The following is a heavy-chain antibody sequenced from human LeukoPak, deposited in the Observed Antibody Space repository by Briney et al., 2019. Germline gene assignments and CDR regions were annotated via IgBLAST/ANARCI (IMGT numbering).Heavy chain of an antibody. CDR2: IKSKTDGGTT. V-gene: IGHV3-15*01. CDR3: TTDTYYYDSSGYYSGAFDI. D-gene: IGHD3-22*01. CDR1: GFTFSNAW. Sequence: GGSLRLSCAASGFTFSNAWMSWVRQAPGKGLEWVGRIKSKTDGGTTDYAAPVKGRFTISSDDSKNTLYLQMNSLKTEDTAVYYCTTDTYYYDSSGYYSGAFDIWGQGTMVTVSS. J-gene: IGHJ3*02.